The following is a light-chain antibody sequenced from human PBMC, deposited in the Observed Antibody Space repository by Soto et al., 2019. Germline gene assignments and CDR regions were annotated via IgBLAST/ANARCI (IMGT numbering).Light chain of an antibody. CDR1: QSITRW. Sequence: DIQVTQSPSTLSASVDDRVTITCRASQSITRWLAWYQQKPGKAPKLLIYDAYNLQSGIPSRFSGSGSGRECTLTITDVQPDDFATYYFQHYNTYPYSFGQGNTLQIK. CDR2: DAY. CDR3: QHYNTYPYS. J-gene: IGKJ2*01. V-gene: IGKV1-5*01.